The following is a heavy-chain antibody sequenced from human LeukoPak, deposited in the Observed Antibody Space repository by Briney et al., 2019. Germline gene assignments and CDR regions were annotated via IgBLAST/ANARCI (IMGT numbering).Heavy chain of an antibody. CDR3: ARDRSFYYYDSSGYNY. CDR1: GYTFINYG. J-gene: IGHJ4*02. CDR2: ISAYNGYT. V-gene: IGHV1-18*01. D-gene: IGHD3-22*01. Sequence: ASVKVSCKASGYTFINYGINWVRQAPGQGLEWMGWISAYNGYTNYAQKLQGRVTMTTDTSTSTAYIELRSLRSDDTAVYYCARDRSFYYYDSSGYNYWGQGTLVTVSS.